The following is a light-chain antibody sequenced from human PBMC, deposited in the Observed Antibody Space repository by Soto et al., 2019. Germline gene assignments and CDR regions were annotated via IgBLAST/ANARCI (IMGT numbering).Light chain of an antibody. V-gene: IGKV3-20*01. CDR2: GAS. CDR1: QSVSSSN. J-gene: IGKJ2*01. CDR3: QQYDSPPYT. Sequence: VLTQSPGNLSLSPGERATLSCRASQSVSSSNLAWYQKKPGQAPRVLIYGASTRATGIPDRFSGSGSGSDFTLTISRLEPEDFAVYYCQQYDSPPYTFGQGTNLEIK.